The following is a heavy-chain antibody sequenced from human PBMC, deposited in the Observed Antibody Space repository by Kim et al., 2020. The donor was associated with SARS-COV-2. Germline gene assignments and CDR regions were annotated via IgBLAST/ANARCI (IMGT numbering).Heavy chain of an antibody. V-gene: IGHV4-59*01. CDR2: IYYSGST. CDR3: ARDAFRGYSMDV. CDR1: GGSISSYY. J-gene: IGHJ6*02. Sequence: SETLSLTCTVSGGSISSYYWSWIRQPPGKGLEWIGYIYYSGSTNYNPSLKSRVTISVDTSKNQFSLKLSSVTAADTAVYYCARDAFRGYSMDVWGQGTTVTVSS. D-gene: IGHD3-22*01.